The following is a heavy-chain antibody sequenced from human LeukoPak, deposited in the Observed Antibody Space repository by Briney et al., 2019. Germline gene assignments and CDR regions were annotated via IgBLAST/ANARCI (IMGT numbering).Heavy chain of an antibody. CDR2: INPDGSST. J-gene: IGHJ4*02. D-gene: IGHD6-19*01. CDR3: ARDHDSSAAFDY. Sequence: GGSLRLSCAASGFTFSSNWMHWVRQAPGKGLVWVSRINPDGSSTSYADSVKGRFTISRDNAKNTLYLQMNSLRAEDTAVYYCARDHDSSAAFDYWGQGTLVTVPS. V-gene: IGHV3-74*01. CDR1: GFTFSSNW.